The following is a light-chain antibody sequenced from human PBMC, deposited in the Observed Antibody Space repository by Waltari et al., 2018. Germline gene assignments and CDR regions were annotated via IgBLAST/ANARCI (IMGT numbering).Light chain of an antibody. CDR2: GDR. J-gene: IGLJ2*01. Sequence: SFALTQPPSVSVAPGQTARIPCGGGNFGRKRGRWYQQGSGHAPVLVIYGDRDRPSGIPERFSGSNSENTATLTINNVEAGDEADYYCQVWNSHDDHVVFGGGTKLTVL. CDR3: QVWNSHDDHVV. CDR1: NFGRKR. V-gene: IGLV3-21*02.